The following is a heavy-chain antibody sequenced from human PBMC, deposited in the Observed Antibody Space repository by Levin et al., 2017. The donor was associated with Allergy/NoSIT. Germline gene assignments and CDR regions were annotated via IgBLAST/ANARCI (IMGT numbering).Heavy chain of an antibody. V-gene: IGHV3-30*18. D-gene: IGHD3-10*01. J-gene: IGHJ6*02. CDR1: GFSFSTYG. CDR3: AKGGDMDV. Sequence: GESLKISCAASGFSFSTYGIHWVRPAPGKGLEWVALITSDGSSKFFADSVKGRFTISRDNSKNTLHLQMSSLRPEDTAVYYCAKGGDMDVWGQGTTVTVSS. CDR2: ITSDGSSK.